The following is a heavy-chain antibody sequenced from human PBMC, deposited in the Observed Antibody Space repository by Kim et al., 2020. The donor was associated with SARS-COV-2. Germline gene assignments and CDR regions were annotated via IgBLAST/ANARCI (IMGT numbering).Heavy chain of an antibody. J-gene: IGHJ4*02. D-gene: IGHD3-16*01. CDR3: AKDKDYDYVWGSIDY. V-gene: IGHV3-43*01. Sequence: DSVKGRFTISRDNSKNSLYLQMNSLRTEDTALYYCAKDKDYDYVWGSIDYWGQGTLVTVSS.